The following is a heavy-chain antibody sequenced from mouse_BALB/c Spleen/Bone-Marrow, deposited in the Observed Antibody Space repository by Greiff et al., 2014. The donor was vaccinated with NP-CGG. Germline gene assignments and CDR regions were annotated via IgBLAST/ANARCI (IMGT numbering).Heavy chain of an antibody. J-gene: IGHJ3*01. CDR1: GYTFTDYW. V-gene: IGHV1-69*01. CDR2: IDTSDSYT. Sequence: VQLQQSGAELVMPGASVKMSCKASGYTFTDYWMHWVKQRPGQGLEWIGAIDTSDSYTSYNQKFKGKATLTVDESSSTAYMQLSSLTSEDSAVYCCARSDYRYDPFAYWGQGTLVTVSA. CDR3: ARSDYRYDPFAY. D-gene: IGHD2-14*01.